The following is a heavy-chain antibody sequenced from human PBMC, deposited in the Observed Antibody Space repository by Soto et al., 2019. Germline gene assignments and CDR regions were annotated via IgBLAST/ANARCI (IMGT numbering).Heavy chain of an antibody. CDR3: ARSLNRYSSSSHDAFDI. D-gene: IGHD6-6*01. CDR2: IYYSGST. Sequence: NPSETLSLTCTVSGGSISSGGYYWSWIRQHPGKGLEWIGYIYYSGSTYYNPSLKSRVTISVDTSKNQFSLKLSSVTAADTAVYYCARSLNRYSSSSHDAFDIWGQGTMVTVSS. V-gene: IGHV4-31*03. CDR1: GGSISSGGYY. J-gene: IGHJ3*02.